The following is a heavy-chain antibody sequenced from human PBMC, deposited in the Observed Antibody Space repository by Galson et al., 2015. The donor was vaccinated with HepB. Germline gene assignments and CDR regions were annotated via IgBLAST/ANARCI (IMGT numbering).Heavy chain of an antibody. Sequence: PALAQLTQTLTLPCTFSGFSLTTSEMGVGWIRRPPGKSPEWLALFYLDDGKSYSPSVKSGFTISKDTSKNQVILTMNNMDPVDSAAYYCVHFHGAIQSSRTNCNSGFDPWGQGILVTVSS. V-gene: IGHV2-5*02. CDR1: GFSLTTSEMG. CDR3: VHFHGAIQSSRTNCNSGFDP. J-gene: IGHJ5*02. CDR2: FYLDDGK. D-gene: IGHD2-2*01.